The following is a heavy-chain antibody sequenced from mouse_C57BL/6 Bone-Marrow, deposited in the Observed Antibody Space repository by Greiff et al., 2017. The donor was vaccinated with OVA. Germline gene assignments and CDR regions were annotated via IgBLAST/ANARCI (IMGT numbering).Heavy chain of an antibody. CDR3: ARGGWGLRNY. CDR1: GYTFTSYW. D-gene: IGHD2-4*01. CDR2: IDPSDSYT. V-gene: IGHV1-59*01. J-gene: IGHJ2*01. Sequence: QVQLQQPGAELVRPGTSVKLSCKASGYTFTSYWMHWVKQRPGQGLEWIGVIDPSDSYTNYNQKFKGKATLTVDTSSSTAYMQLSSLTSEDSAVYYCARGGWGLRNYWGQGTTLTVSS.